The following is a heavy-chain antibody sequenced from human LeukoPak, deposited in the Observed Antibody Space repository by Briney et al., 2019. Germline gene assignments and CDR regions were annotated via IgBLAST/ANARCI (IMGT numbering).Heavy chain of an antibody. CDR1: GGSISSYY. J-gene: IGHJ4*02. CDR3: ARDRSVYGGNPDY. V-gene: IGHV4-38-2*02. CDR2: IYHSGST. Sequence: KPSQTLSLTCTVSGGSISSYYWSWIRQPPGKGLEWIGSIYHSGSTYYNPSLKSRVTISVDTSKNQFSLKLSSVTAADTAVYYCARDRSVYGGNPDYWGQGTLVTVSS. D-gene: IGHD4-23*01.